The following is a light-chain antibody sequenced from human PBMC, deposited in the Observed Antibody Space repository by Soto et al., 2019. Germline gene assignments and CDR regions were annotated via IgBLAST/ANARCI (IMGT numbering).Light chain of an antibody. CDR1: QSIDSW. J-gene: IGKJ1*01. CDR3: QQSYSSPPT. Sequence: DIQMTQSPSTMSASVGDRVTITCRASQSIDSWLAWYQQKPGKAPKFLMYKASNLESGVPSRFSGSRSGPDFTLTISSLQPEDFATYYCQQSYSSPPTFGQGTKVDIK. V-gene: IGKV1-5*03. CDR2: KAS.